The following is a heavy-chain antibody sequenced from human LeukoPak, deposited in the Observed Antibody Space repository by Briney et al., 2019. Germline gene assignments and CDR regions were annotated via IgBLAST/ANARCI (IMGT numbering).Heavy chain of an antibody. D-gene: IGHD3-10*01. Sequence: ASVKVSCKASGYTFSNYDINWARQTTGQGLEWMGWMHPNSGNTGLALKFQGRLTITRNISISTAYMELSSPTSEDTAVYYCAREGGYYGSGSFFDYWGQGTLVTVSS. V-gene: IGHV1-8*03. J-gene: IGHJ4*02. CDR1: GYTFSNYD. CDR2: MHPNSGNT. CDR3: AREGGYYGSGSFFDY.